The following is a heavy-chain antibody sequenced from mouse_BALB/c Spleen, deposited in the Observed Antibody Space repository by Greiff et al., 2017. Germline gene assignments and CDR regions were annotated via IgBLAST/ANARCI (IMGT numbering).Heavy chain of an antibody. D-gene: IGHD1-1*01. V-gene: IGHV3-2*02. CDR1: GYSITSDYA. Sequence: EVKLMESGPGLVKSSQSLSLTCTVTGYSITSDYAWNWIRQFPGNKLEWMGYISYSGSTSYNPSLKSRISITRDTSKNQFFLQLNSVTTEDTATYYCARWGYYGSSYYFDYWGQGTTLTVSS. CDR2: ISYSGST. CDR3: ARWGYYGSSYYFDY. J-gene: IGHJ2*01.